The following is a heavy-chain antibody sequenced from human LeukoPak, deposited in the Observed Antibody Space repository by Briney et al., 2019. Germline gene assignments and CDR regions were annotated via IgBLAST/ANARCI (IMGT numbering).Heavy chain of an antibody. CDR1: GGSISSRNYY. D-gene: IGHD3-10*01. J-gene: IGHJ4*02. V-gene: IGHV4-39*07. Sequence: PSETLSLTCTVSGGSISSRNYYWGWIRQPPGKGLEWIGSIYYSGSIYYNPSLKSRVTISADTSKNQFSLKLSSVTAADTAVYYCARVRFSGEPHLDFWGQGTLVTVSS. CDR2: IYYSGSI. CDR3: ARVRFSGEPHLDF.